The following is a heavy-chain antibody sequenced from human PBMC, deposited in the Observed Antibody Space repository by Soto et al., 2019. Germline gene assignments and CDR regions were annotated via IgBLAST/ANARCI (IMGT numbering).Heavy chain of an antibody. CDR3: AKGACQAPFEK. CDR2: ISGSGDKT. Sequence: GGSLRLSCAASGFTFNDFAMNLVRQAPGKGPEWLSTISGSGDKTFHSDSVKGRFNISRDNSNNKMFLQMNSLRAEDTAIYYCAKGACQAPFEKWGRGNXVTVSS. V-gene: IGHV3-23*01. CDR1: GFTFNDFA. J-gene: IGHJ4*02.